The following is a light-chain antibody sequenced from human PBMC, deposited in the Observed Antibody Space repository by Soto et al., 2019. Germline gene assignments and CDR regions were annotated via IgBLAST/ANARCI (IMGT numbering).Light chain of an antibody. CDR2: LNSDGSH. CDR1: SGHSHYA. J-gene: IGLJ1*01. V-gene: IGLV4-69*01. CDR3: QTWGTGIYV. Sequence: QLVLTQSPSASASLGASVKLTCTLSSGHSHYAIAWHQQQPEKGPRFLIKLNSDGSHYTGDGIPERFSGSSSGVERYLTISSLQSEDEADYYCQTWGTGIYVFVTGTKVTVL.